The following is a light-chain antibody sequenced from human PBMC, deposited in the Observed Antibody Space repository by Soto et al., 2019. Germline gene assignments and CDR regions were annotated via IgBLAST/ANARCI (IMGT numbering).Light chain of an antibody. CDR2: DAS. V-gene: IGKV1-5*01. Sequence: DIQMTQSPSTLSASVGDRVTITCRASQSISSWLAWYQQKPGKAPKLLIYDASSLESGVPSRFSGSGSGTEFTLPISSLQPDDVATYYCQQYNSYSPWTFGQGTKVEIK. CDR1: QSISSW. J-gene: IGKJ1*01. CDR3: QQYNSYSPWT.